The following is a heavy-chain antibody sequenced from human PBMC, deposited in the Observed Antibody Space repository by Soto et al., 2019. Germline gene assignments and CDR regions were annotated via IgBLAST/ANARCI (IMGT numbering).Heavy chain of an antibody. CDR2: IFSNDEA. J-gene: IGHJ5*02. D-gene: IGHD6-13*01. V-gene: IGHV2-26*01. CDR3: ARIEGSRGFDP. Sequence: QDTLKQSGPVLVKPAETLTLTCTVSGFSLSNTLMGVSWIRQPPGGALEWLAHIFSNDEASYSTSLRSRLTISXXTSKSQVVLTMTNMDPVDTGTYYCARIEGSRGFDPWGQGTLVTVSS. CDR1: GFSLSNTLMG.